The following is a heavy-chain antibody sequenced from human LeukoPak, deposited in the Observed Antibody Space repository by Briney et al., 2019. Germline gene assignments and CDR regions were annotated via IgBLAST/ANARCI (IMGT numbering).Heavy chain of an antibody. D-gene: IGHD5-18*01. V-gene: IGHV3-30*02. Sequence: GGSLRLSCAASGFTLSSYGMHWVRQAPGKGLEWVAFIRYDGSNKYYADSVKGRFTISRDNSKNTLYLQMNSLRAEDTAVYYCAKGKRGYSYGFGPWGQGTLVTVSS. CDR3: AKGKRGYSYGFGP. CDR2: IRYDGSNK. CDR1: GFTLSSYG. J-gene: IGHJ5*02.